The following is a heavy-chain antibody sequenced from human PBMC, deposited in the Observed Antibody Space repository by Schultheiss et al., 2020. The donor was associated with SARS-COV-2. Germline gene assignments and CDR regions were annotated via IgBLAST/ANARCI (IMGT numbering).Heavy chain of an antibody. D-gene: IGHD2-2*01. CDR1: GGSISSYY. Sequence: SQTLSLTCTVSGGSISSYYWSWIRQSPGKGLEWIGSIYYSGSTNYNPSLKSRVTISVDTSKNQFSLKLSSVTAADTAVYYCARGRFDIVVVPAAGYMDVWGKGTTVTVSS. J-gene: IGHJ6*03. CDR3: ARGRFDIVVVPAAGYMDV. CDR2: IYYSGST. V-gene: IGHV4-59*12.